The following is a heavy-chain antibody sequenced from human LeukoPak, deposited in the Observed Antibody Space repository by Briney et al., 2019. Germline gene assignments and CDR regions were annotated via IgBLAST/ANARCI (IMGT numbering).Heavy chain of an antibody. CDR1: GFTFTSYS. CDR3: ASSWGELSFFDS. D-gene: IGHD3-16*02. CDR2: ISSSSTYI. V-gene: IGHV3-21*01. Sequence: GGSLRLSCAASGFTFTSYSMNWVRPGQGKGLEWVSCISSSSTYIYYADSGKGRFTISRDNAKNSLYPQMNGLAAEDTAVYYCASSWGELSFFDSWGQGTLVTVSS. J-gene: IGHJ4*02.